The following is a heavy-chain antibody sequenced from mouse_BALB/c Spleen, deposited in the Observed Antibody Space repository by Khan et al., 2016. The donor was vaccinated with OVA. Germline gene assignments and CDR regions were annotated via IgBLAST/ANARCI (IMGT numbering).Heavy chain of an antibody. J-gene: IGHJ3*01. D-gene: IGHD2-4*01. CDR3: ARHDYGGFSY. V-gene: IGHV1-74*01. CDR2: IAPSNGET. CDR1: GYTFTNYW. Sequence: QVQLQQSGPGLVRPGASVKMSCKASGYTFTNYWIHWVKQRPGQGLEWIGMIAPSNGETILNKRFNDKATLAVDESSNTAYMQLTSLTSEDSAVYSCARHDYGGFSYWGQGTLVTVSA.